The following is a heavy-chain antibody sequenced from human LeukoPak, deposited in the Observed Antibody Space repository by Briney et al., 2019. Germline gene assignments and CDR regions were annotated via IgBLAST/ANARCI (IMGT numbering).Heavy chain of an antibody. Sequence: PGRSLRLSCAASGFTFDDYAMHWVRQAPGKGLEWVSGISWNSGSIGYADSVKGRFTISRDNAKNSLYLQMNSLRAEDTALYYCAKDTRNLDSGYDHWGQGTLVTVSS. V-gene: IGHV3-9*01. J-gene: IGHJ5*02. CDR3: AKDTRNLDSGYDH. D-gene: IGHD5-12*01. CDR2: ISWNSGSI. CDR1: GFTFDDYA.